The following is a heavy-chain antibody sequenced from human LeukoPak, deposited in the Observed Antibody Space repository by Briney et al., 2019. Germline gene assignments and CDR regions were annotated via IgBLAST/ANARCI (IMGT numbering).Heavy chain of an antibody. V-gene: IGHV3-13*01. Sequence: GGSLRLSCAASGFTFSSYDMHWVRQATGKGLEWVSAIGTAGDTYYPGSVKGRFTISRENAKNSLYLQMNSLRAGDTAVYYCARAPYGSGNWYFDLWGRGALVTVSS. J-gene: IGHJ2*01. CDR3: ARAPYGSGNWYFDL. D-gene: IGHD3-10*01. CDR2: IGTAGDT. CDR1: GFTFSSYD.